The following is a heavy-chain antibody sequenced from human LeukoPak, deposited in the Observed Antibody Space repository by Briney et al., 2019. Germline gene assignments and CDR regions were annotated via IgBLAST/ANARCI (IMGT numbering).Heavy chain of an antibody. CDR3: ARVRCSSTSCSLFDY. Sequence: GGSLRLSCAASGFTFDDYGMSWVRQAPGKGLEWVSGINWNGGSTGYADSVKGRFTISRDNAMNSLYLQMNSLRAEDTALYYCARVRCSSTSCSLFDYWGQGTLVTVSS. V-gene: IGHV3-20*04. J-gene: IGHJ4*02. D-gene: IGHD2-2*01. CDR2: INWNGGST. CDR1: GFTFDDYG.